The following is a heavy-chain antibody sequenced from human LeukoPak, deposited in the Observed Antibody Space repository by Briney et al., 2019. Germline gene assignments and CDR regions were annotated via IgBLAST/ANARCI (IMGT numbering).Heavy chain of an antibody. Sequence: PSETLSLTCAVYGGSFSGYYWSWIRQPPGKGLEWIGEINHSGSTNYNPSLKSRVTISVDTSKNQFSLKLSSVTAADTAVYYCAREYGSGSYYHYFDYWGQGTLVTVSS. CDR3: AREYGSGSYYHYFDY. CDR1: GGSFSGYY. V-gene: IGHV4-34*01. J-gene: IGHJ4*02. CDR2: INHSGST. D-gene: IGHD3-10*01.